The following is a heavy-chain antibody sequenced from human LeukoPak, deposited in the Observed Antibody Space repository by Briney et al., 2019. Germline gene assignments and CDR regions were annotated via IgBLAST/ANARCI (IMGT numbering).Heavy chain of an antibody. Sequence: SGGSLRLSCAASGFTFSSYAMHWVRQAPGKGLEWVAVISYDGSNKYYADSVKGRFTISRDNSKNTLYLQMNSLRAEGTAVYHCARPQWELGIGAFDIWGQGTMVTVSS. V-gene: IGHV3-30-3*01. J-gene: IGHJ3*02. D-gene: IGHD1-26*01. CDR2: ISYDGSNK. CDR1: GFTFSSYA. CDR3: ARPQWELGIGAFDI.